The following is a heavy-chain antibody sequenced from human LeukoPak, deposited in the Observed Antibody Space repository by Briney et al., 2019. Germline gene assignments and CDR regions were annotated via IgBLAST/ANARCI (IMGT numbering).Heavy chain of an antibody. CDR3: AKREEPGGQWLVSWFDP. CDR1: GFTFSSYA. Sequence: GGSLRLSCAASGFTFSSYAMSWVRQAPGKGLEWVSAISGSGGSTYYADSVKGRFTISRDNSKNTLYLQMNSLRAEDTAVYYCAKREEPGGQWLVSWFDPWGQGTLVTVSS. CDR2: ISGSGGST. D-gene: IGHD6-19*01. V-gene: IGHV3-23*01. J-gene: IGHJ5*02.